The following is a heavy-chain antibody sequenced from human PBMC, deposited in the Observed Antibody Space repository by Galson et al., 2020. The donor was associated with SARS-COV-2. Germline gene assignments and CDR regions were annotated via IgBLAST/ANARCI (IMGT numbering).Heavy chain of an antibody. CDR2: IYYSGST. V-gene: IGHV4-31*03. CDR3: ERDDYGGNSTRYFDL. D-gene: IGHD4-17*01. Sequence: SETLSLTCTVSGGSISSGGYYWSWIRQHPGKGLEWIGYIYYSGSTYYNPSLKSRVTISVDTSKNQFSLKLSSVTAADTAVYYCERDDYGGNSTRYFDLWGRGTLVTVSS. CDR1: GGSISSGGYY. J-gene: IGHJ2*01.